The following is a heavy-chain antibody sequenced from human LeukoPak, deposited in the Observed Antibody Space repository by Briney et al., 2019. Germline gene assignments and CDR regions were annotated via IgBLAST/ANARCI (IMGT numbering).Heavy chain of an antibody. CDR3: ARGGYHAYYLDY. CDR2: INSGGTVK. V-gene: IGHV3-74*01. CDR1: GFPFGAFW. Sequence: GPLRPSFAAFGFPFGAFWMAWARPAPGKGLGWVSRINSGGTVKNYADSVKGRLTISRDNAKNTLYLQMNSLRAEDTAVYYCARGGYHAYYLDYWGQGSLVTVSS. J-gene: IGHJ4*02. D-gene: IGHD5-18*01.